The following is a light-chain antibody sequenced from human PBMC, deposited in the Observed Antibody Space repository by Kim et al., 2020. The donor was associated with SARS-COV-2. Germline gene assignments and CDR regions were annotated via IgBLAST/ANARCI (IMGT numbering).Light chain of an antibody. CDR1: GSNSGRKT. Sequence: PGQSITSSGSEGGSNSGRKTVKWYQQFPGMAPKLLIYLTNQRPAGVPDRFSGSKSGTSASLAINGLQSEDEADYYCAVWDDSLNGLFGGGTQLTVL. J-gene: IGLJ2*01. CDR2: LTN. V-gene: IGLV1-44*01. CDR3: AVWDDSLNGL.